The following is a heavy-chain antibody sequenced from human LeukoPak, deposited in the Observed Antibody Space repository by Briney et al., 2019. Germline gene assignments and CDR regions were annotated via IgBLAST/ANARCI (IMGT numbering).Heavy chain of an antibody. J-gene: IGHJ3*02. D-gene: IGHD5-18*01. V-gene: IGHV4-59*08. CDR3: ARQPANTAAFDI. CDR1: GASISTYY. CDR2: LYYSGST. Sequence: SETLSLTCTVSGASISTYYWSWIRQPPGKGLEWIGYLYYSGSTTYSPSLKSRVTMSVDTSTNQISLSLNFVTAADTAVYYCARQPANTAAFDIWGLGTMVTVSS.